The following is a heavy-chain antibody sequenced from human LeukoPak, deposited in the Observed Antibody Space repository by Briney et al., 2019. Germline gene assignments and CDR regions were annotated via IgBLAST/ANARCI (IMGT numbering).Heavy chain of an antibody. J-gene: IGHJ3*02. CDR3: ARVYREPGNDAFDI. D-gene: IGHD1-14*01. CDR1: GGSISSYY. Sequence: PAETLSLTCTVSGGSISSYYWSWIRQPPGKGLEWIGYIYDSGSTNYNPSLKSRGTISIDPSKNQFSPKLSSVTAADAAVYYCARVYREPGNDAFDIWGQGTMVTVSS. CDR2: IYDSGST. V-gene: IGHV4-59*01.